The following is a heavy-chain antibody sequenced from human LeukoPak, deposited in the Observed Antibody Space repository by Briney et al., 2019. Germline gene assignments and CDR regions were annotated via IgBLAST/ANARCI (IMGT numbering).Heavy chain of an antibody. V-gene: IGHV3-23*01. D-gene: IGHD3-22*01. CDR2: ISGSDGST. CDR3: AKTPYYYDSSGQTNWFDP. J-gene: IGHJ5*02. Sequence: GGSLRLSCAASGFTFSSYAMSWVRQAPGKGLEWVSAISGSDGSTYYADSVEGRFTISRDNSKNTLYLQMNSLRAEDTAVYYCAKTPYYYDSSGQTNWFDPWGQGTLVTVSS. CDR1: GFTFSSYA.